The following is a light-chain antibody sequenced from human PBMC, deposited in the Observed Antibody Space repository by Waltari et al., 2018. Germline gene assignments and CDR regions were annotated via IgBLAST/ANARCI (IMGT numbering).Light chain of an antibody. J-gene: IGKJ1*01. V-gene: IGKV1-5*03. CDR1: QSISSW. CDR2: KAS. Sequence: DIQMTQSPSTLSASVGDRVTITCRASQSISSWLAWFQQKPGKAHKILIPKASNLETGVPPRFDGSGSGTEFTLTISSLQPDDFATYYCQQYDKNPVTFGQGTKVEIK. CDR3: QQYDKNPVT.